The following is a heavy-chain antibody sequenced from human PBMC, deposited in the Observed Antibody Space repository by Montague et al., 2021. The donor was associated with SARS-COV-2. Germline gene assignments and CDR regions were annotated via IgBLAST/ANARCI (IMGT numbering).Heavy chain of an antibody. D-gene: IGHD2-21*01. CDR1: RGSFHIFS. J-gene: IGHJ4*02. V-gene: IGHV4-34*01. CDR3: ARGSRVVGITPGFRD. CDR2: IDHSGNT. Sequence: SETLSLTCAVYRGSFHIFSWGWIRQSPGKGLEWIGEIDHSGNTDYNPSLKSRVTISVDTSKNQFSLNLTSVTAADTAMYYCARGSRVVGITPGFRDWGQGTPVAVSS.